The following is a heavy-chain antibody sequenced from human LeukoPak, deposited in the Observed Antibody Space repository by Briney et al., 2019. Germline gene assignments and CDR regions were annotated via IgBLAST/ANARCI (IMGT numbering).Heavy chain of an antibody. CDR1: GGSISSGDYY. CDR3: ARVGVTTVIDY. Sequence: PSETLSLTCTVSGGSISSGDYYWSWIRQPPGKGLEWIGYIYYSGSTYYNPSLKSRVTISVDTSKNRFSLKLSSVTAADTAVYYCARVGVTTVIDYWGQGTLVTVSS. D-gene: IGHD4-17*01. J-gene: IGHJ4*02. V-gene: IGHV4-30-4*08. CDR2: IYYSGST.